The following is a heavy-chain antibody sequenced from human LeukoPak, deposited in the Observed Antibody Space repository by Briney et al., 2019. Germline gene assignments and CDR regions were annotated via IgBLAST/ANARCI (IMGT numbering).Heavy chain of an antibody. CDR3: ARLSGSYYIFDY. CDR2: VNCNSGCT. J-gene: IGHJ4*02. Sequence: ASVKVSCKASGYTFTAYYMHWVRQAPGQGLEWMGWVNCNSGCTQYAQKFQGRVTMTTDTSTSTAYMELRSLRSDDAAVYYCARLSGSYYIFDYWGQGTLVTVSS. D-gene: IGHD1-26*01. CDR1: GYTFTAYY. V-gene: IGHV1-2*02.